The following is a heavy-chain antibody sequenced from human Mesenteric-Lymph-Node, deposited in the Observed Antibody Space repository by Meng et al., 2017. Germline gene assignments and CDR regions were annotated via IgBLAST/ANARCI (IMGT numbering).Heavy chain of an antibody. CDR2: IYYSGST. D-gene: IGHD3-22*01. J-gene: IGHJ3*01. CDR3: ARDNSSGYYYDAFTV. Sequence: SETLSLTCSVSGASISSSTYYWGWIRQPPGKGLEWIGNIYYSGSTYYNPSFKSRVTISVDTSKNQFSLELSSVTAADTAVYYCARDNSSGYYYDAFTVWGQGTVVTVSS. CDR1: GASISSSTYY. V-gene: IGHV4-39*07.